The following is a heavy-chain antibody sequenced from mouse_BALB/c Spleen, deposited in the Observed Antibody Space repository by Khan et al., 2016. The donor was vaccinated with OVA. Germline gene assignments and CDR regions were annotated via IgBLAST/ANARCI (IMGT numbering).Heavy chain of an antibody. CDR2: INPGSGDT. J-gene: IGHJ3*01. D-gene: IGHD1-1*02. V-gene: IGHV1-54*01. CDR3: ARGGYGSWAY. Sequence: QVQLQQSGAELVRPGTSVKVSCKASGYAFTDFLIEWLQQRPGQSLEWIGLINPGSGDTNYNEKFKGKATLTANKSSSTAYMQLSSLTSDDSAVYFCARGGYGSWAYWGQGTLVTVSA. CDR1: GYAFTDFL.